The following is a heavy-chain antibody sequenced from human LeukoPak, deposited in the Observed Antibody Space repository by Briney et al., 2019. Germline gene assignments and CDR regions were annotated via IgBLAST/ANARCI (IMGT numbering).Heavy chain of an antibody. V-gene: IGHV1-2*02. D-gene: IGHD2-8*02. CDR2: INPNGGGI. CDR3: ARGSTGWYFDY. J-gene: IGHJ4*02. CDR1: GYTFTAYY. Sequence: ASVRVSCKASGYTFTAYYLHWVRQAPGEGLEWMGWINPNGGGIKFGQKFQDRVTMTSDTSISTAYMELSRLRSDDTAVYYCARGSTGWYFDYWGQGTLVAVSS.